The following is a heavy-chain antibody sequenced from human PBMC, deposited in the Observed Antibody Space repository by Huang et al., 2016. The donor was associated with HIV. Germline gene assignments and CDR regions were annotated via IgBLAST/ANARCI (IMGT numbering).Heavy chain of an antibody. D-gene: IGHD3-22*01. Sequence: QVQLQQWGAELLKPSETLSLTCAVSGGSFSGHYWTWIRQPPGRGLEWIGEISDSGSTTYNPALKSRVTISGDTSQSQFSLRLNSVTAAETAIYYCARMFKYDSGGYWGNDAFDIWGQGTMVTVSS. CDR3: ARMFKYDSGGYWGNDAFDI. CDR2: ISDSGST. V-gene: IGHV4-34*02. J-gene: IGHJ3*02. CDR1: GGSFSGHY.